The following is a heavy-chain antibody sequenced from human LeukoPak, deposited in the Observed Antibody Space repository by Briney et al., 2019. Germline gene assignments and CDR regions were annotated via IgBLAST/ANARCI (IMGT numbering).Heavy chain of an antibody. V-gene: IGHV3-11*01. J-gene: IGHJ6*03. CDR1: GFTFSDYY. Sequence: GGSLRLSCAASGFTFSDYYMSWIRQAPGKGLEWVSYISSSGSTIYYADSVKGRFTISRDNAKNSLYLQMNSLRAEDTAVYYCAREPAANYYYYYMDVWGKGTTVTVSS. CDR2: ISSSGSTI. CDR3: AREPAANYYYYYMDV. D-gene: IGHD2-2*01.